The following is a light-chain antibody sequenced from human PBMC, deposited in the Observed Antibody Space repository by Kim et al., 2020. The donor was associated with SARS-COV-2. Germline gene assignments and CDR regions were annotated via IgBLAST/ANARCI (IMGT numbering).Light chain of an antibody. J-gene: IGKJ1*01. Sequence: DIQMTQSPSSLSASVGDRVTITCRASQSISSYLNWYQQKPGKAPKLLIYAASSLQSGVPSRFSGSGSGTDFTLTISSLQPEDFATYYCQQSYSTPRSNTFGQGTKVDIK. CDR2: AAS. CDR1: QSISSY. V-gene: IGKV1-39*01. CDR3: QQSYSTPRSNT.